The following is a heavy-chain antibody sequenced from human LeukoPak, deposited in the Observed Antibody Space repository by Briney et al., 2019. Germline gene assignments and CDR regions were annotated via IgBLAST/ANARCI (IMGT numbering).Heavy chain of an antibody. V-gene: IGHV1-69*01. Sequence: RASVKVSCKASGGTFSSYAISWVRQAPGQGLEWMGGIIPIFGTANYAQKFQGRVTITADESTSTAYMELSSLRSEDTAVYYCARADDYGDSYNWFDPWGQGTLVTVSS. CDR2: IIPIFGTA. D-gene: IGHD4-17*01. CDR1: GGTFSSYA. CDR3: ARADDYGDSYNWFDP. J-gene: IGHJ5*02.